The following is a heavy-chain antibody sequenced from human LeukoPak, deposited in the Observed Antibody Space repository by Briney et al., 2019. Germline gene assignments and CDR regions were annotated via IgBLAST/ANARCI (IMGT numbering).Heavy chain of an antibody. J-gene: IGHJ4*02. Sequence: GGSLRLSCVASGFTFSSYGMHWVRQAPGKGLEWVAVISYDGSNRYYADSVKGRFTISRDNSKNTLYLQMNSLRAEDTAVYYCAKDLGYYDSSTGYWGQGTLVTVSS. CDR3: AKDLGYYDSSTGY. V-gene: IGHV3-30*18. D-gene: IGHD3-22*01. CDR1: GFTFSSYG. CDR2: ISYDGSNR.